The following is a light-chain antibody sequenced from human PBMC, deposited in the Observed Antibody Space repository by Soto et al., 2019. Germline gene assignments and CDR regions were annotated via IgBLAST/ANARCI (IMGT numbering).Light chain of an antibody. V-gene: IGKV1-39*01. CDR2: AAS. CDR3: QQSYSTPYT. CDR1: QSISSY. J-gene: IGKJ2*01. Sequence: DIPMTQSPSSLSASVGDRVTITCRASQSISSYLNWYQQKPGKAPKVLIYAASNLQSGVPSRFSGGGYGTDFTLTISSLQPEDFTTYYCQQSYSTPYTFGQGTKLEIK.